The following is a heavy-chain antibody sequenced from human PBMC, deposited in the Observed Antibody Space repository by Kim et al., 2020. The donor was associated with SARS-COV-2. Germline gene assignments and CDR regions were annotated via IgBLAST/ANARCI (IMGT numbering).Heavy chain of an antibody. CDR2: FDPEDGET. J-gene: IGHJ6*02. CDR3: ATAIAVAGTTIYSYYGMDV. CDR1: GYTLTELS. V-gene: IGHV1-24*01. D-gene: IGHD6-19*01. Sequence: ASVKVSCKVSGYTLTELSMHWVRQAPGKGLEWMGGFDPEDGETIYAQKFQGRVTMTEDTSTDTAYMELSSLRSEDTAVYYCATAIAVAGTTIYSYYGMDVWGQGTTVTVSS.